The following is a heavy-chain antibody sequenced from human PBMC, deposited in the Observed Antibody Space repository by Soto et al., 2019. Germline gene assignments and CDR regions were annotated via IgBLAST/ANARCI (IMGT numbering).Heavy chain of an antibody. V-gene: IGHV1-69*06. CDR2: IIPIFGTA. CDR1: GGTFSSYA. Sequence: QVQLVQSGAEVKKPGSSVKVSCKASGGTFSSYAISWVRQAPGQGLEWMGGIIPIFGTANYAQKFQGRVTITADKSTSTAYMELSSLRSEDTAVYYCAREGCTNGECYHYYYYGMDVWGQGTTVTVSS. CDR3: AREGCTNGECYHYYYYGMDV. D-gene: IGHD2-8*01. J-gene: IGHJ6*02.